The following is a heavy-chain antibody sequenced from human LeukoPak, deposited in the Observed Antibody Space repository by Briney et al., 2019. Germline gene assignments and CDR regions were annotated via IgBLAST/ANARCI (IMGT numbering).Heavy chain of an antibody. CDR2: ISYDGSNK. V-gene: IGHV3-30-3*02. CDR1: GFTFSSYA. J-gene: IGHJ4*02. D-gene: IGHD3-22*01. CDR3: AKRRDSSGYYYLRSYYFDY. Sequence: GGSLRLSCAASGFTFSSYAMHWVRQAPGKGLEWVAVISYDGSNKYYADSVKGRFTISRDNSKNTLYLQMNSLRAEDTAVYYCAKRRDSSGYYYLRSYYFDYWGQGTLVTVSS.